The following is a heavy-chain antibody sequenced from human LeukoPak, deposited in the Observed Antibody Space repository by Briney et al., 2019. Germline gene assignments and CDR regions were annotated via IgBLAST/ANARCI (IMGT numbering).Heavy chain of an antibody. Sequence: SETLSLTCTVSGGSISSYYWSWIRQPPGKGLEWIGYIYYSGSTNYNPSLKSRVTISVDTSKNQFSLKLSSVTAADTAVYYCALSRDRYSSGYLPGAFDIWGQGTMVTVSS. J-gene: IGHJ3*02. CDR1: GGSISSYY. V-gene: IGHV4-59*08. D-gene: IGHD6-19*01. CDR3: ALSRDRYSSGYLPGAFDI. CDR2: IYYSGST.